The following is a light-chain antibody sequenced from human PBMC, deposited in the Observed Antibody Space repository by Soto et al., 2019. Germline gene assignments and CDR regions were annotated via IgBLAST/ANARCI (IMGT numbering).Light chain of an antibody. CDR1: QSISTS. J-gene: IGKJ2*02. CDR2: AAS. V-gene: IGKV1-39*01. CDR3: QQSYSSPHMCT. Sequence: DLQMTQSPSSLSASVGDRVTITCRASQSISTSLNWYQQKPGKAPDLLIYAASNLQSRVPSRFSGSGAGTDFTLTMISLQADDAATYYWQQSYSSPHMCTFGQGTKLEPK.